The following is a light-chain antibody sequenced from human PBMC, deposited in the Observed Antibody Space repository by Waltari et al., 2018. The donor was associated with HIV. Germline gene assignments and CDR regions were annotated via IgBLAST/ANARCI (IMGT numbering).Light chain of an antibody. V-gene: IGLV3-1*01. CDR3: QAWDSSAVV. CDR1: EVGDKF. Sequence: SYDLLQPPSLSVSPGQTATIPCSGDEVGDKFASWYQQKPGRSPVLVIYQDTKRPSGIPERFSGSNSGNTATLTISGTQAVDEADYCCQAWDSSAVVFGGGTKLTVL. J-gene: IGLJ3*02. CDR2: QDT.